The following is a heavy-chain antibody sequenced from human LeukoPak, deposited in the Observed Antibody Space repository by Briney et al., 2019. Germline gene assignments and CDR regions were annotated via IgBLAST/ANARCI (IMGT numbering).Heavy chain of an antibody. J-gene: IGHJ3*02. D-gene: IGHD3-22*01. CDR2: IYYSGST. CDR3: ARDKRDYYDSSGYYYFAFDI. V-gene: IGHV4-59*12. CDR1: GGSISSYY. Sequence: SETLSLTCTVSGGSISSYYWSWIRQPPGKGLEWIGYIYYSGSTNYNPSLKSRVTISVDTSKNQFSLKLSSVTAADTAVYYCARDKRDYYDSSGYYYFAFDIWGQGTMVNVSS.